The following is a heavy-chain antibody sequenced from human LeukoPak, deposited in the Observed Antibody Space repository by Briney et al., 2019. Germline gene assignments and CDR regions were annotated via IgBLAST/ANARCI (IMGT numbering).Heavy chain of an antibody. J-gene: IGHJ5*01. D-gene: IGHD3-10*01. V-gene: IGHV3-30*18. CDR3: AKPLMLRGDQPDS. CDR1: GFSFSNYG. Sequence: PGTSLRLSCAASGFSFSNYGMHWVRQAPGMGLEWVAVLSFNGVNAYYADSVRGRFTVSRENSRNYLQMNSLRAEDKAVYFCAKPLMLRGDQPDSWGQGALVTVSS. CDR2: LSFNGVNA.